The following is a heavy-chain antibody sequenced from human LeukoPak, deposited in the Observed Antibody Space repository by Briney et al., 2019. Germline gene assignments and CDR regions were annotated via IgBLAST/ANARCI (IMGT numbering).Heavy chain of an antibody. CDR2: IIPIFGTA. D-gene: IGHD5-24*01. J-gene: IGHJ4*02. CDR1: GGTFSSYA. V-gene: IGHV1-69*13. Sequence: GASVKVSCKASGGTFSSYAISWVRQAPGQGREWMGGIIPIFGTANYAQKFQGRVTIRADQSTSTPHMELSSLRYEHPAVYYCARDVSGDGYNPFDYWAKGPLVTVSS. CDR3: ARDVSGDGYNPFDY.